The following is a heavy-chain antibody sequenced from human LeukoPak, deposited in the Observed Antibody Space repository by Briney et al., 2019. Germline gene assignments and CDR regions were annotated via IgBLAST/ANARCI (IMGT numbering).Heavy chain of an antibody. Sequence: GESLKISCKGSGYSFTSYWIGWVRQMPGKGLEWMGIIYPGDSDTRYSPSFQGQVTISADKSISTAYLQWSSLKASDTAMYYCARPKYYYDSSGYMDAFDIWGQGTMVTVSS. J-gene: IGHJ3*02. CDR2: IYPGDSDT. CDR1: GYSFTSYW. CDR3: ARPKYYYDSSGYMDAFDI. D-gene: IGHD3-22*01. V-gene: IGHV5-51*01.